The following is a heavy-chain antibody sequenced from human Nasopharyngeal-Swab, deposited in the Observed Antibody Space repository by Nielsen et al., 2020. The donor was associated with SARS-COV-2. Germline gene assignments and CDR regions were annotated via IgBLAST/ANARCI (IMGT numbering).Heavy chain of an antibody. Sequence: ESLKISCTVSGGSISSYYWSWIRQPPGKGLEWIGYIYYSGSTNYNPSLKSRVTISVDTSKNQFSLKLSSVTAADTAVYYCARVAPSSGMFTDDALDIWGQGTMVTVSS. D-gene: IGHD3-10*01. CDR2: IYYSGST. CDR3: ARVAPSSGMFTDDALDI. J-gene: IGHJ3*02. CDR1: GGSISSYY. V-gene: IGHV4-59*01.